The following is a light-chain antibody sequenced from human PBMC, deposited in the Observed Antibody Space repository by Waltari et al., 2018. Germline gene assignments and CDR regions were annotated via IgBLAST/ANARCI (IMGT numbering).Light chain of an antibody. CDR3: QSYDSSLSREV. Sequence: QSVLTQPPSVSGAPGQRVTISCTGSSSNIGAGYDVHWYQQLPGTAPKLLIYGTSTRPSGVPDRFSGSKSGTSASLAITGLQAEDEADYYCQSYDSSLSREVFGTGTKVTVL. CDR2: GTS. V-gene: IGLV1-40*01. CDR1: SSNIGAGYD. J-gene: IGLJ1*01.